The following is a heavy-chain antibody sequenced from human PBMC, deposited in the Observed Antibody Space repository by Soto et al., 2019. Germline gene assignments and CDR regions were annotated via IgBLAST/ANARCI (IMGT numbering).Heavy chain of an antibody. V-gene: IGHV3-23*01. Sequence: GGSLRLSCAASGFTFSSYAMSWVRQAPGKGLEWVSAISGSGGSTYYADSVKGRVTISRDNSKNTLYLQMNSLRAEDSAVDYCAKTPSRRTDDDAGNSSGRDFDLWGRGTMVTVSS. CDR1: GFTFSSYA. CDR3: AKTPSRRTDDDAGNSSGRDFDL. D-gene: IGHD6-13*01. J-gene: IGHJ2*01. CDR2: ISGSGGST.